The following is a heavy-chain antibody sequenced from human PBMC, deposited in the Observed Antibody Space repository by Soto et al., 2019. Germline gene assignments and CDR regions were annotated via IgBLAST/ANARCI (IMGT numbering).Heavy chain of an antibody. J-gene: IGHJ5*02. CDR2: ISGSGGST. Sequence: PGGSLRLSCAASGFTFSSYAMGWVRQAPGKGLEWVSAISGSGGSTYYADSVKGRFTISRDNSKNTLYLQMNSLRAEDTAVYYCAKDTYGSGSYFGDNWFDPWGQGTLVTVSS. CDR3: AKDTYGSGSYFGDNWFDP. V-gene: IGHV3-23*01. D-gene: IGHD3-10*01. CDR1: GFTFSSYA.